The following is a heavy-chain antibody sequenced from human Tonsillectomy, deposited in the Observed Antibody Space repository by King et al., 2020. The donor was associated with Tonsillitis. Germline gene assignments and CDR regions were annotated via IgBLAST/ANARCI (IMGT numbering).Heavy chain of an antibody. D-gene: IGHD3-3*01. CDR1: GFTFSTYS. V-gene: IGHV3-21*01. Sequence: VQLVESGGGLVKPGGSLRLSCAASGFTFSTYSMNWVRQAPGKGLEWVSSISSSSSYIYYADSVKGRFTISRDNDKNSLYLQMNSLRAEDTAVYYCARYKSAYYTFDAFDFWGQGTMVTVSS. J-gene: IGHJ3*01. CDR2: ISSSSSYI. CDR3: ARYKSAYYTFDAFDF.